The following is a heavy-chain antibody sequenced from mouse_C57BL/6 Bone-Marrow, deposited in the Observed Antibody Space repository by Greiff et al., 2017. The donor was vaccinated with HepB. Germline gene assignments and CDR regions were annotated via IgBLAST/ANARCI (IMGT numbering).Heavy chain of an antibody. CDR2: IDPSDSYT. V-gene: IGHV1-59*01. Sequence: VQLQQPGAELVRPGTSVKLSCKASGYTFTSYWMHWVKQRPGQGLEWIGWIDPSDSYTNYNQKFKGKATLTVDTSSSTAYMQLSSLTSEDSAVYYCARSPITTVVATDWYFDVWGTGTTLTVSS. J-gene: IGHJ1*03. CDR1: GYTFTSYW. D-gene: IGHD1-1*01. CDR3: ARSPITTVVATDWYFDV.